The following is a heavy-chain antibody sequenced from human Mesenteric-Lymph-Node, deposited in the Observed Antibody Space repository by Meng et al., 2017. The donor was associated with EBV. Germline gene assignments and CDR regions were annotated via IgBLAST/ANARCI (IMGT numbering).Heavy chain of an antibody. V-gene: IGHV4-34*01. CDR1: GGSVSGYY. CDR3: ARGTYYSSGWFAY. J-gene: IGHJ4*02. CDR2: INHSGST. Sequence: QVHLHQWGAGLVKPSEPLSLTCVVYGGSVSGYYWNWIRQPPGKGLEWIGEINHSGSTNYNPALKSRVTLSVDTSKSQLSLRLTSVTAADTAVYYCARGTYYSSGWFAYWGQGTLVTVSS. D-gene: IGHD6-19*01.